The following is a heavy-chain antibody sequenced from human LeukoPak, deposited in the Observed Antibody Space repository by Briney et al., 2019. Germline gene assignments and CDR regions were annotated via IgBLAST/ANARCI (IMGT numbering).Heavy chain of an antibody. J-gene: IGHJ6*03. V-gene: IGHV4-4*07. CDR2: IYTSGST. CDR3: ARDFSSSYYYYMDV. D-gene: IGHD6-13*01. Sequence: SETLSLTCTVSGGSISSYYWSWIRQPAGKGLEWIGRIYTSGSTNYNPSLKSRVTMSVDTSKNQISLKLSSVTAADTAVYYCARDFSSSYYYYMDVWGKGTTVTVSS. CDR1: GGSISSYY.